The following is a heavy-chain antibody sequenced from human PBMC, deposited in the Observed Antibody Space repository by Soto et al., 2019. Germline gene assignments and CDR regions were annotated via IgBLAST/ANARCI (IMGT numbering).Heavy chain of an antibody. Sequence: EVQLLESGGGLVEPGGSLRLSCTASGFSFSSYAMTWVRQAPGKGLEWVSSTTDDGGRTFYADSVKGRFTISRDNSNNRLYLKMNSLRAEDTALYYCAKGGGFGTGAYYNVAYWGQGTLVTVSS. CDR3: AKGGGFGTGAYYNVAY. D-gene: IGHD3-10*01. CDR2: TTDDGGRT. J-gene: IGHJ4*02. V-gene: IGHV3-23*01. CDR1: GFSFSSYA.